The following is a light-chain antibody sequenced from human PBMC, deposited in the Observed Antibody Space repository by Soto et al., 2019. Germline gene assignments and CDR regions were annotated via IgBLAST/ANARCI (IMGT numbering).Light chain of an antibody. CDR1: QSVSSN. Sequence: EIGMTQSAATLSVSSGERATLSCWASQSVSSNLAWYQQKPGQAPRLLIYGASTRATGIPARFSGSGSGTEFTLTISSLQSQDFAVYYCQQYNNWPPWTFGQGTKVDIK. CDR2: GAS. V-gene: IGKV3-15*01. CDR3: QQYNNWPPWT. J-gene: IGKJ1*01.